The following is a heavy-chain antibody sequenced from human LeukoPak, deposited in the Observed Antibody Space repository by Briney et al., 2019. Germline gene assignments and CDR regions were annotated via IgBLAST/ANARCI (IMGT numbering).Heavy chain of an antibody. D-gene: IGHD6-13*01. J-gene: IGHJ4*02. CDR3: AKDREIAAAGGGFDY. CDR1: GFTFSSYG. V-gene: IGHV3-30*18. Sequence: GGSLRLSCAASGFTFSSYGMHWVRQAPGKGLEWVAVISYDGSNKYYADSVKGRFTISRDNSKNTLYLQKNSLRAEDTAVYYCAKDREIAAAGGGFDYWGQGTLVTVSS. CDR2: ISYDGSNK.